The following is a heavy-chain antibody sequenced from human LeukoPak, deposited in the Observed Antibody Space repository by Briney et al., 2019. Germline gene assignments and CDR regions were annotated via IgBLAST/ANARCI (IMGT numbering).Heavy chain of an antibody. CDR2: IWYDGSNK. CDR1: GFTFSSYG. J-gene: IGHJ4*02. V-gene: IGHV3-33*01. Sequence: PGGSLRLSCAASGFTFSSYGMHWVRQAPGKGLEWVAVIWYDGSNKYYADSVKGRFTISRDNSKNTPYLQMNSLRAKDTAVYYCARAPIYDSSGYYFDYWGQGTLVTVSS. D-gene: IGHD3-22*01. CDR3: ARAPIYDSSGYYFDY.